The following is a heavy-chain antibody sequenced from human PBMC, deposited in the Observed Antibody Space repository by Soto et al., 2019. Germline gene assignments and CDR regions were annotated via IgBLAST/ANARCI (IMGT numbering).Heavy chain of an antibody. Sequence: EVQLEQSGGGLVQPGESLRLSCAASGFGFSVYYMHWVRQSPGKAPVWVARISDDGKNITYADSVKGRFTISRDNDKDTLYLQMGNLRPGDTAVYYCTCGHRSSSMGTGAYWGRGTQVTVSS. CDR1: GFGFSVYY. CDR3: TCGHRSSSMGTGAY. J-gene: IGHJ4*02. V-gene: IGHV3-74*03. D-gene: IGHD1-1*01. CDR2: ISDDGKNI.